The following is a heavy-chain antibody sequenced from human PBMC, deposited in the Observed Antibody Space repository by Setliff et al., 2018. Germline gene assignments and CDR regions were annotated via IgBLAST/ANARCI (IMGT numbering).Heavy chain of an antibody. CDR2: IYPGDSDT. CDR3: ARHYSNYVAQDDAFDI. D-gene: IGHD4-4*01. V-gene: IGHV5-51*01. Sequence: GESLKIPCKGSGYSFTSYWIGWVRQMPGKGLEWMGIIYPGDSDTRYSPSFQGQVTISADKSISTAYLQWSSLKASDTAMYYCARHYSNYVAQDDAFDIWGQGTMVTVSS. CDR1: GYSFTSYW. J-gene: IGHJ3*02.